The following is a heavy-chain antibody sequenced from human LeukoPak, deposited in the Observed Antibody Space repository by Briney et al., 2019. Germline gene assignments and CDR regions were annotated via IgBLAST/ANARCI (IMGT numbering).Heavy chain of an antibody. D-gene: IGHD2-15*01. CDR2: ISWNSGSI. CDR1: GFTFDDYA. CDR3: ARVYCSGGSCYQYYYYYGMDV. Sequence: PGGSLRLCCAASGFTFDDYAMQWVRHAPGKGLEWVSGISWNSGSIGYADSVKGRFTISRDNAKNSLYLQMNSLRAEDTAVYYCARVYCSGGSCYQYYYYYGMDVWGQGTTVTVSS. J-gene: IGHJ6*02. V-gene: IGHV3-9*01.